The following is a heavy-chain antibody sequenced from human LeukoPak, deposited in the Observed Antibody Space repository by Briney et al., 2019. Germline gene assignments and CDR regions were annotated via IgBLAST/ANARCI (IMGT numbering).Heavy chain of an antibody. CDR1: GFTFSNYY. V-gene: IGHV3-30*12. J-gene: IGHJ4*02. D-gene: IGHD3-22*01. CDR3: ATGSGYYYDH. CDR2: VHHDGSER. Sequence: PGRSLRLSCAASGFTFSNYYVHWVRQAPGKGLEWVAVVHHDGSERYYADSVKGRFTISRDNSKNTLYVQMDSLRVEDTAVYYCATGSGYYYDHWGQGTLVTVSS.